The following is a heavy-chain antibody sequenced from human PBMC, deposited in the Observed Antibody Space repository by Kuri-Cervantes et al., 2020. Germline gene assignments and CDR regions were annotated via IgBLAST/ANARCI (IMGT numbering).Heavy chain of an antibody. CDR1: GFTFSSNF. Sequence: GESLKISCAASGFTFSSNFMSWVRQAPGKGLEWVSSITSTSSKIDYADSVKGRFTISRDNAKNSLYLQMNSLRAEDTAVYYCATEGYGSGSYPTDYWGQGTLVTVSS. CDR2: ITSTSSKI. J-gene: IGHJ4*02. V-gene: IGHV3-21*01. CDR3: ATEGYGSGSYPTDY. D-gene: IGHD3-10*01.